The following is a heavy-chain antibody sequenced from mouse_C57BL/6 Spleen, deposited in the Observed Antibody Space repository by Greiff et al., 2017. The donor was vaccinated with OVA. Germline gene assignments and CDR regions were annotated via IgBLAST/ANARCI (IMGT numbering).Heavy chain of an antibody. CDR2: IDPETGGT. J-gene: IGHJ3*01. CDR1: GYTFTDYE. Sequence: VQLQQSGAELVRPGASVTLSCKASGYTFTDYEMHWVKQTPVHGLEWIGAIDPETGGTAYNQKFKGKAILTADKSSRTAYMELRSLTSEDSAVYYCTRRGIGPSWFAYWGQGTLVTVSA. V-gene: IGHV1-15*01. CDR3: TRRGIGPSWFAY.